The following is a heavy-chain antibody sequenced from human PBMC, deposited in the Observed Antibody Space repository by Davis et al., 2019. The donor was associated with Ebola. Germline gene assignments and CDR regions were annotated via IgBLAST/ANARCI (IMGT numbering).Heavy chain of an antibody. CDR2: IKVAGGTT. CDR1: GYTFTTYY. D-gene: IGHD4-23*01. Sequence: AASVKVSCKASGYTFTTYYMHWVRQAPGQGLEWMGIIKVAGGTTTYAQMFQGRLTMTRNTSTSTVYMQLSSLTSEDTALYYCAREDNSMDYWGQGTLVTVSS. CDR3: AREDNSMDY. V-gene: IGHV1-46*01. J-gene: IGHJ4*02.